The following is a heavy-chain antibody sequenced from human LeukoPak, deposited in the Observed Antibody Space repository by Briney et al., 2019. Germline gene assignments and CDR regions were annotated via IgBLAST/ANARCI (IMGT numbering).Heavy chain of an antibody. D-gene: IGHD3-22*01. J-gene: IGHJ4*02. CDR1: GFTFSSYA. Sequence: GGSLRLSCAASGFTFSSYAMNWVRQAPGKGLEWVSGISWNSGSIGYADSVKGRFTISRDNAKNSLYLQMNSLRAEDTALYYCAKDPHYYDSSGHDYWGQGTLVTVSS. CDR2: ISWNSGSI. CDR3: AKDPHYYDSSGHDY. V-gene: IGHV3-9*01.